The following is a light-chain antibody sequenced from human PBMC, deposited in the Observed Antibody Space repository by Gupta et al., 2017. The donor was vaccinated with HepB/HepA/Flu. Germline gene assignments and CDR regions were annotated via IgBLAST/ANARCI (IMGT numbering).Light chain of an antibody. Sequence: QAGLTPPSSVSTGLSPTATLTCTGNSNNVGDQGAAWLQQHQGHPPKLLYYRNNNRPSGISERLSASRSGNTASLTITGLQPEDEADYYCSAWDSSRSAWVFGGGTKLTVL. CDR2: RNN. CDR3: SAWDSSRSAWV. J-gene: IGLJ3*02. CDR1: SNNVGDQG. V-gene: IGLV10-54*01.